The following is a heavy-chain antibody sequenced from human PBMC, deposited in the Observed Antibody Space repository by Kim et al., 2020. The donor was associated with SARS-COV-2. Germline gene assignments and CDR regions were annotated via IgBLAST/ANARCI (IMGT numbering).Heavy chain of an antibody. D-gene: IGHD6-19*01. CDR2: ITCDSGSI. V-gene: IGHV3-9*01. J-gene: IGHJ6*02. CDR1: GFTFDDYA. Sequence: GGSLRLSCAASGFTFDDYAMEWVRQAPGKGLEWVAGITCDSGSIGYADSMKGRFAISRDNAKNSLYLQMNSLRTEDTALYYCAGWSYCGIDVWGQGTTVTVSS. CDR3: AGWSYCGIDV.